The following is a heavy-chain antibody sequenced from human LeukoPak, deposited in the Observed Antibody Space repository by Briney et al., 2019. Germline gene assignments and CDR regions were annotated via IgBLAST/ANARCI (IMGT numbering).Heavy chain of an antibody. CDR3: ATPTMIVVESAFDI. D-gene: IGHD3-22*01. V-gene: IGHV1-24*01. CDR1: GYTFTGYY. CDR2: FDPEDGET. Sequence: ASVKVSCKASGYTFTGYYMHWVRQAPGKGLEWMGGFDPEDGETIYAQKFQGRVTMTEDTSTDTAYMELSSLRSEDTAVYYCATPTMIVVESAFDIWGQGTMVTVS. J-gene: IGHJ3*02.